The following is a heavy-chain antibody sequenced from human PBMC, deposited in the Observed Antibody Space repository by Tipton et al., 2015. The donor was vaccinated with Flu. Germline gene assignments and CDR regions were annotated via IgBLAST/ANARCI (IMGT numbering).Heavy chain of an antibody. J-gene: IGHJ6*02. CDR2: ISWHSETL. CDR3: ARDISLGYMFGPRADV. Sequence: RSLRLSCAASGFTFSSYSIHWVRQAPGKGLEWVAGISWHSETLGYAVSVKGRFTISRDNAKNSLYLEMDSLRSEDTALYYCARDISLGYMFGPRADVWGRGTTVIVSS. V-gene: IGHV3-9*01. D-gene: IGHD5-18*01. CDR1: GFTFSSYS.